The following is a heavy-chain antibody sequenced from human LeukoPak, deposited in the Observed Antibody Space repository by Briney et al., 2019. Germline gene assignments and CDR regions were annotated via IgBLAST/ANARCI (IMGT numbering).Heavy chain of an antibody. V-gene: IGHV3-74*01. CDR2: INSDGSST. J-gene: IGHJ4*02. CDR3: AREWYGISWYYY. D-gene: IGHD6-13*01. Sequence: PGGSLRLSCAASGFTFNNYCMHWVRQAPGKGLVWVSRINSDGSSTSYADSVKGRFTISRDNAKNTLYLEMNSLRGEDTAVYYCAREWYGISWYYYWGQGTLVTVSS. CDR1: GFTFNNYC.